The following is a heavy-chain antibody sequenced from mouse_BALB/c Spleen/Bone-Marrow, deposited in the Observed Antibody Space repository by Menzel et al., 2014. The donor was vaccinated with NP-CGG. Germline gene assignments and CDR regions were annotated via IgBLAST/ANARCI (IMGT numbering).Heavy chain of an antibody. CDR3: ARGDLYYGNLYAMDY. Sequence: VQLQQSGAELVRPGTSVKVSCKASGYAFTNYLIEWIKKRPGQGLEWIGVINPGSGGTNYNEKFKGKATLTADKSSSTAYMQLSSLTSDDSAVYFCARGDLYYGNLYAMDYWGQGTSVTASS. CDR2: INPGSGGT. D-gene: IGHD2-1*01. J-gene: IGHJ4*01. CDR1: GYAFTNYL. V-gene: IGHV1-54*01.